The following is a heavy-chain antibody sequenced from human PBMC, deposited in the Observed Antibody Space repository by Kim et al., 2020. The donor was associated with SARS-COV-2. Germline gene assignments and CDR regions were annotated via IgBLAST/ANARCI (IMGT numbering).Heavy chain of an antibody. CDR3: ARDGNRFQWFGEVAAFDI. J-gene: IGHJ3*02. Sequence: SETLSLTCTVSGGSISSYYWSWIRQPPGKGLEWIGYIYYSGSTNYNPSLKSRVTISVDTSKNQFSLKLSSVTAADTAVYYCARDGNRFQWFGEVAAFDIWGQGTMVTVSS. D-gene: IGHD3-10*01. CDR1: GGSISSYY. CDR2: IYYSGST. V-gene: IGHV4-59*13.